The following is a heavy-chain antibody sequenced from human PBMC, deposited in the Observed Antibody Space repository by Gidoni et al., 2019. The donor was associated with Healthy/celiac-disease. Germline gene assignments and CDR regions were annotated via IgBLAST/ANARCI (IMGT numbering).Heavy chain of an antibody. V-gene: IGHV1-3*01. CDR2: INAGNGNT. CDR3: ARSRANRAGRGNQIYDSSGYGLHY. J-gene: IGHJ4*02. CDR1: GYTFTSYA. Sequence: QVQLVQSGAEVKKPGASVKVSCKASGYTFTSYAMHWVRQAPGQRLEWMGWINAGNGNTKYSQKFQGRVTITRDTSASTAYMELSSLRSEDTAVYYCARSRANRAGRGNQIYDSSGYGLHYWGQGTLVTVSS. D-gene: IGHD3-22*01.